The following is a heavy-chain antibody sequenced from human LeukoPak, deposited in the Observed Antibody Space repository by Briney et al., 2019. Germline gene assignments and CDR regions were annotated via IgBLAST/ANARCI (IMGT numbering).Heavy chain of an antibody. CDR1: GFTFSTYT. J-gene: IGHJ4*02. D-gene: IGHD4-23*01. V-gene: IGHV3-21*04. CDR2: VSSTNYM. Sequence: GGSLRLSCAASGFTFSTYTIHWVRQAPGKGLEWVSSVSSTNYMSYADSVKGRFTISRDNTENSLHLHMNSLRAEDTAVYYCAKDFVVTTVVTPFDYWGQGTLVTVSS. CDR3: AKDFVVTTVVTPFDY.